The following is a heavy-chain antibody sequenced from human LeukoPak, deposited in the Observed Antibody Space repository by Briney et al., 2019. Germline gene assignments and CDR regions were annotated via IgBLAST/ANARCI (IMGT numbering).Heavy chain of an antibody. D-gene: IGHD2-2*01. J-gene: IGHJ4*02. CDR3: ARTYCSSTSCLVDY. CDR2: ISSNGGST. Sequence: PGGSLRLSCAASGFTFSSYATHWVRQAPGKGLEYVSAISSNGGSTYYANSVKGRFTISRDSSKNTLYLQMGSLRAEDVAMYYCARTYCSSTSCLVDYWGQGTLVTVSS. V-gene: IGHV3-64*01. CDR1: GFTFSSYA.